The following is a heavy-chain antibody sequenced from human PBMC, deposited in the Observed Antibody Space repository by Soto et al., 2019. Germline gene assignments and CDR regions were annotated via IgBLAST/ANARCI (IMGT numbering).Heavy chain of an antibody. CDR3: ARGEPEVWWSLYYYGSGSPRRYYYYGMDV. CDR1: GGSLSSGDYY. J-gene: IGHJ6*02. D-gene: IGHD3-10*01. CDR2: IYYSGST. Sequence: PSETLSLTCTVSGGSLSSGDYYWSWIRQPPGKGLEWIGYIYYSGSTYYNPSLKSRVTISVDTSNSQFSLKLSSVTAADPAVYYCARGEPEVWWSLYYYGSGSPRRYYYYGMDVWGQGTTVTVSS. V-gene: IGHV4-30-4*01.